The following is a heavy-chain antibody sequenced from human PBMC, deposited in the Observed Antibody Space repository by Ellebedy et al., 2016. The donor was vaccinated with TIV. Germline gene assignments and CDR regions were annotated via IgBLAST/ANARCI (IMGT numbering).Heavy chain of an antibody. J-gene: IGHJ4*02. V-gene: IGHV3-48*04. Sequence: GESLKISCTVSGFTLSRFPMSWVRQAPGKGLEWVSYISESSSNIYYADSVKGRFTISRDNAKKSLFLQMHSLRVEDTAVYYCAIGTSMIVFEHWGQGALVTVSS. CDR2: ISESSSNI. CDR1: GFTLSRFP. CDR3: AIGTSMIVFEH. D-gene: IGHD3-16*01.